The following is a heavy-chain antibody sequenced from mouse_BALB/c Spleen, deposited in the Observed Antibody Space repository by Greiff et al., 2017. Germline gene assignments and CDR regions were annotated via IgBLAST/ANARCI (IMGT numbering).Heavy chain of an antibody. CDR3: ARRSVITTVVDWYLDD. CDR2: INPSNGRT. D-gene: IGHD1-1*01. V-gene: IGHV1S81*02. J-gene: IGHJ1*01. CDR1: GYTFTSYW. Sequence: VQLQHPGADLVKPGASVKLSCTASGYTFTSYWMHWVSQRPGQGLEWIGEINPSNGRTNYNEKFKSKATLTVDTTSSTAYMQLRSLTSEDTAVYDWARRSVITTVVDWYLDDWGAGTTVTVSS.